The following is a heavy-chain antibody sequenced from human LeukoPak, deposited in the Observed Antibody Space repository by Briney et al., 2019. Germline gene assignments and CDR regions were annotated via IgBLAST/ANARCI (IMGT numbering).Heavy chain of an antibody. Sequence: SVKVSCKASGGTFSSYAISWVRQSPGQGLEWMGGIIPIFGTANYAQKFQGRVTITADESTSTAYMELSSLRSEDTAVYYCARDAPRAIVLNVWGQGTTVTVSS. CDR3: ARDAPRAIVLNV. D-gene: IGHD3-16*02. J-gene: IGHJ6*02. CDR2: IIPIFGTA. CDR1: GGTFSSYA. V-gene: IGHV1-69*13.